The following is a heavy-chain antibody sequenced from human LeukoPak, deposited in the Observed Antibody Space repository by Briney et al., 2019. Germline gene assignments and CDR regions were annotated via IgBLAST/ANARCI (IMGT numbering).Heavy chain of an antibody. V-gene: IGHV4-61*02. D-gene: IGHD2-15*01. Sequence: SETLSLTCTVSGGSISSGSYYWSWIRQPAGKGLEWIGRIYTSGSTNYNPSLKSRVTISVDTSKNQFSLKLSSVTAADTAVYYCARDGGGLYYFDYWGQGTLVTVSS. J-gene: IGHJ4*02. CDR2: IYTSGST. CDR3: ARDGGGLYYFDY. CDR1: GGSISSGSYY.